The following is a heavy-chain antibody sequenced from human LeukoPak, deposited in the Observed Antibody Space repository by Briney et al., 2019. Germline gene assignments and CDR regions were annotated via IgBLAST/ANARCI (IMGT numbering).Heavy chain of an antibody. J-gene: IGHJ4*02. CDR1: GYTFTSYA. CDR3: ARTFGDAWFGELSTFHYFDY. Sequence: ASVKVSCKASGYTFTSYAMHWVRQAPGQRLEWMGWINAGNGNTKYSQKFQGRVTTTRDTSASTAYMELSSLRSEDTAVYYCARTFGDAWFGELSTFHYFDYWGQGTLVTVSS. V-gene: IGHV1-3*01. D-gene: IGHD3-10*01. CDR2: INAGNGNT.